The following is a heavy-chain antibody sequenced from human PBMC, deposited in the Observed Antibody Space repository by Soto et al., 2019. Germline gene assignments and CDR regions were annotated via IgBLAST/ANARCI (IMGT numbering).Heavy chain of an antibody. CDR1: GFTFSSYA. CDR3: AKGRSYIDIVTVPAARISPDY. D-gene: IGHD2-2*01. V-gene: IGHV3-23*01. CDR2: ISGSGGST. Sequence: EVQLLESGGGLVQPGGSLRLSCAASGFTFSSYAMSWVRQAPGKGLEWVSAISGSGGSTFYADSMKGRFPISRDNSKNTMYLQMHNLRAEDTAVYYCAKGRSYIDIVTVPAARISPDYWGQGTLVTVSS. J-gene: IGHJ4*02.